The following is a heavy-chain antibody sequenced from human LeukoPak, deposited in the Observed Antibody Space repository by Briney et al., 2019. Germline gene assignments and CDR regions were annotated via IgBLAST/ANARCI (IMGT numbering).Heavy chain of an antibody. CDR2: ISSSSSYI. D-gene: IGHD1-26*01. CDR1: GFTFSSYS. V-gene: IGHV3-21*01. CDR3: ARARGGSGSYPAYFDY. J-gene: IGHJ4*02. Sequence: PGGSLRLSCAASGFTFSSYSMNWVRQAPGKGLEWDSSISSSSSYIYYADSVKGRFTISRDNAKNSLYLQMNSLRAEDTAVYYCARARGGSGSYPAYFDYWGQGTLVTVSS.